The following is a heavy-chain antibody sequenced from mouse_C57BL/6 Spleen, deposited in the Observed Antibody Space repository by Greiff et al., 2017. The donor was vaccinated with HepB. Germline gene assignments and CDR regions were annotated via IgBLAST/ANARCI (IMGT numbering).Heavy chain of an antibody. J-gene: IGHJ1*03. Sequence: QVQLQQSGAELARPGASVKLSCKASGYTFTSYGISWVKQRTGQGLEWIGEIYPRSGNTYYNEKFKGKATLTADKSSSTAYMELRSLTSEDSAVYFGVYYYGSNWYFDVWGTGTTVTVSS. CDR3: VYYYGSNWYFDV. V-gene: IGHV1-81*01. D-gene: IGHD1-1*01. CDR2: IYPRSGNT. CDR1: GYTFTSYG.